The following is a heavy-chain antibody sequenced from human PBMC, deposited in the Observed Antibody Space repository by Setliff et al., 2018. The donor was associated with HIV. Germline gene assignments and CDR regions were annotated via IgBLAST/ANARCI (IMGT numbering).Heavy chain of an antibody. J-gene: IGHJ6*03. Sequence: ASVKVSCKASGYIFTGYYIHWVRQAPGQGLEWMGRINPNNGDTNSAQKFQGRVTMTRDTSISTAYMELSRLRSDDTAVYHCARDRWVWGGSDSGYYYYFMDVRGKGTTVTVSS. CDR1: GYIFTGYY. V-gene: IGHV1-2*06. CDR2: INPNNGDT. D-gene: IGHD6-19*01. CDR3: ARDRWVWGGSDSGYYYYFMDV.